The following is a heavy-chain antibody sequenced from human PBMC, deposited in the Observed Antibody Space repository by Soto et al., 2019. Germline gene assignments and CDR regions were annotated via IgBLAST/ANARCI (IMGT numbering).Heavy chain of an antibody. CDR3: ARDPFYDYWSGSNWFDP. Sequence: VQLVQSGAEVKKPGASVKVSCKASGYTFTHYAMHWVRQAPGQRPEWMGWINGANGDTKYSQKFQGRLTITRNTSASTAYMELSSLRCEDTAIYYCARDPFYDYWSGSNWFDPWGQGSLITASS. J-gene: IGHJ5*02. D-gene: IGHD3-3*01. CDR1: GYTFTHYA. V-gene: IGHV1-3*01. CDR2: INGANGDT.